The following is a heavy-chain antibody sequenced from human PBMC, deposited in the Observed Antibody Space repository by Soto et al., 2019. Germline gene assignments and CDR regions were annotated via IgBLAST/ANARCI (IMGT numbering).Heavy chain of an antibody. Sequence: PSETLSLTCSVSGDSISCYYWSWIRQPAGQGLEWIGRFEIGGSSNYNPSLKSRVTMSVDTSKNQVSLKLSSVTAADSAVYFCARLQSSYGCWFDPWGQGTLVTVSS. CDR1: GDSISCYY. J-gene: IGHJ5*02. D-gene: IGHD5-18*01. CDR3: ARLQSSYGCWFDP. CDR2: FEIGGSS. V-gene: IGHV4-4*07.